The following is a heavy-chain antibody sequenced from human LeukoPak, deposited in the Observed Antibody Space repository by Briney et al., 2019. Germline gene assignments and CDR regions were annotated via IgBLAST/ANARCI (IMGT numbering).Heavy chain of an antibody. D-gene: IGHD4-17*01. CDR1: GFTFSSYN. Sequence: PGGSLRLSCEASGFTFSSYNMHWVRQAPGKGLEWVSYITWNGVGTAYADSMKGRFTVSRDNVKNSLFLQMDSLRAEDTASYYCARSMTTVTTRFFDLWGRGILVTVSS. J-gene: IGHJ2*01. V-gene: IGHV3-20*04. CDR2: ITWNGVGT. CDR3: ARSMTTVTTRFFDL.